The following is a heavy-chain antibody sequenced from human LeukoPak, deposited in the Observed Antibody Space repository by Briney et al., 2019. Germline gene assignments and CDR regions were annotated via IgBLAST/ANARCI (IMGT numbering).Heavy chain of an antibody. CDR3: ASTAERDAFDI. CDR1: GGSISSYY. J-gene: IGHJ3*02. CDR2: SYYSGST. V-gene: IGHV4-59*08. D-gene: IGHD1-14*01. Sequence: SETLSLTCTVSGGSISSYYWSWIRQPPGKGLERIGYSYYSGSTNYNPSLKSRVTISVDTSKNQFSLKLSSVTAADTAVYYCASTAERDAFDIWGQGTMVTVSS.